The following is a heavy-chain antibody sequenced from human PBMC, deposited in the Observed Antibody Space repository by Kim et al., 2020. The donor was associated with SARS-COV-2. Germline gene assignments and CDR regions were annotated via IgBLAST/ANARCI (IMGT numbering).Heavy chain of an antibody. CDR3: ARGARIAARPRPYYYYYGMDV. CDR2: IYYSGST. V-gene: IGHV4-30-4*01. J-gene: IGHJ6*02. D-gene: IGHD6-6*01. Sequence: SETLSLTCTVSGGSISSGDYYWSWIRQPPGKGLEWIGYIYYSGSTYYNPSLKSRVTISVDTSKNQFSLKLSSVTAADTAVYYCARGARIAARPRPYYYYYGMDVWGQGTTVTVSS. CDR1: GGSISSGDYY.